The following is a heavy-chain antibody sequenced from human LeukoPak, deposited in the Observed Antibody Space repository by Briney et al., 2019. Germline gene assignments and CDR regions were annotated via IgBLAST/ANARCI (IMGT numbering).Heavy chain of an antibody. V-gene: IGHV3-74*01. CDR2: ITSDGSIT. J-gene: IGHJ4*02. Sequence: GGSLRLSCAASGFTFNRYWMQWVRQAPGKGLVWVSHITSDGSITSYADSVKGRFTTSRDNAKNTLYLQMNSLRAEDTAVYYCVRDNYGVDYWGQGTLVTVSS. D-gene: IGHD3-16*01. CDR1: GFTFNRYW. CDR3: VRDNYGVDY.